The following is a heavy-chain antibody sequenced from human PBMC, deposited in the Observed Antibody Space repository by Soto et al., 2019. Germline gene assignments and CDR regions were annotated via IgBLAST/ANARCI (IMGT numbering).Heavy chain of an antibody. CDR1: GGTFSSYT. D-gene: IGHD4-17*01. CDR3: YLKGDYDAFDL. Sequence: QVQLVQSGAEVKKPGSSVKVSCKASGGTFSSYTISWVRQAPGQGLEWMGRIIPILGIANYAQKFQGRVTITADKSTSTAYMELSSLRSEDTDVYYCYLKGDYDAFDLWGQGTMVTVSS. V-gene: IGHV1-69*02. J-gene: IGHJ3*01. CDR2: IIPILGIA.